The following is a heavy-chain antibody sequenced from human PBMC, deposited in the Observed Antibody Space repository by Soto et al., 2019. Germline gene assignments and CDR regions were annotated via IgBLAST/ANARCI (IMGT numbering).Heavy chain of an antibody. D-gene: IGHD3-22*01. J-gene: IGHJ3*02. V-gene: IGHV3-7*03. CDR2: IKQDGSEK. Sequence: PGGSLRLSCAASGFTFSSYWMSWVRQAPGKGLEWVASIKQDGSEKYYVDSVKGRFTISRDNAKNSLYLQMNSLRAEDTAVYYCARGPYYYDSSGYWVEGPFDIWGQGTMVTVSS. CDR3: ARGPYYYDSSGYWVEGPFDI. CDR1: GFTFSSYW.